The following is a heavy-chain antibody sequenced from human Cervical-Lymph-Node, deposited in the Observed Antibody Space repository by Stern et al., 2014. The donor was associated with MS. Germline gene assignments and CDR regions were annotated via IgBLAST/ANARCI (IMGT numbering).Heavy chain of an antibody. V-gene: IGHV3-30-3*01. CDR1: GFTFSSYA. D-gene: IGHD6-13*01. Sequence: VQLEESGGGVVQPGRSLRLSCAASGFTFSSYAMHWVRQAPGKGLEWVAVISYDGSNKYYADSVKGRFTISRDNSKNTLYLQMNSLRAEDTAVYYCAREHSSSWFFDYWGQGTLVTVSS. CDR2: ISYDGSNK. J-gene: IGHJ4*02. CDR3: AREHSSSWFFDY.